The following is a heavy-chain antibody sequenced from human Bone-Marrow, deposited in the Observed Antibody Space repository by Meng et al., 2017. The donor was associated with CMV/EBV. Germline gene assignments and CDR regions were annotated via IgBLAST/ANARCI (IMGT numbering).Heavy chain of an antibody. CDR2: IKSKTDGGTT. Sequence: GESLKISCAASGFTFSKAWMSWVRQAPGKGLEWVGRIKSKTDGGTTDYAAPVKGRFTISRDDSKNTLYLQMNSRRAEDTALYHCAREVVGATGWFDPWGQGPLVTVSS. D-gene: IGHD1-26*01. CDR3: AREVVGATGWFDP. J-gene: IGHJ5*02. V-gene: IGHV3-15*05. CDR1: GFTFSKAW.